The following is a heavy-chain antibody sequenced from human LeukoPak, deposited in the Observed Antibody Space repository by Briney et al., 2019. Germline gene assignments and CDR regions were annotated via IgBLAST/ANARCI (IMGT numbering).Heavy chain of an antibody. Sequence: SLRLSCTVSGFTFSDYALGWVRQTPGKGLEWVGFIRSKTFGATTEYGASVKGRFAISRDDSKSFAYLQMNSLKTEDTAMYYCARRSDYDYFDFWGQGTLVTVSS. D-gene: IGHD3-16*01. CDR2: IRSKTFGATT. V-gene: IGHV3-49*04. J-gene: IGHJ4*02. CDR1: GFTFSDYA. CDR3: ARRSDYDYFDF.